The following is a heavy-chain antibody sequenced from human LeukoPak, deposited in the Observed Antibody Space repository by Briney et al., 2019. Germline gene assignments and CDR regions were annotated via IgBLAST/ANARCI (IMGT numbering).Heavy chain of an antibody. CDR3: AAEGQWSLVHYFNS. D-gene: IGHD2-15*01. CDR2: FDPEDAEI. Sequence: ASVKVSCKVSGNTLTDLSIHWVRQAPGKGLDWMGGFDPEDAEIIYAEKFQDRVTMTEDSSTDTAYLELSSLRSEDTAVYYCAAEGQWSLVHYFNSWGQGTLVTVSS. CDR1: GNTLTDLS. V-gene: IGHV1-24*01. J-gene: IGHJ4*02.